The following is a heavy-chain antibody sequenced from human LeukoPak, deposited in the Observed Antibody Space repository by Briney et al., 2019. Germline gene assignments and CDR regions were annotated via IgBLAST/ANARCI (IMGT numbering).Heavy chain of an antibody. Sequence: PGGSLRLSCAASGFTLTSYAMSWVRQAPGKGLEWVSAMSGSGDSTNYADSVKGRFNISRDNSKNTVYLQMNSLRADDTAVYYCTKDLRGWSNSWGQGTLVTVSS. CDR3: TKDLRGWSNS. CDR2: MSGSGDST. V-gene: IGHV3-23*01. J-gene: IGHJ5*01. CDR1: GFTLTSYA. D-gene: IGHD5/OR15-5a*01.